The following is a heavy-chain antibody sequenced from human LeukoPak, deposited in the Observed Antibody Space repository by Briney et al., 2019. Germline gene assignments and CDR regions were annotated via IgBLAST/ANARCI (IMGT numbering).Heavy chain of an antibody. D-gene: IGHD6-19*01. CDR1: GFTFSSYW. J-gene: IGHJ4*02. CDR3: VRNLAVAGTCFDS. CDR2: IRQDGDLK. V-gene: IGHV3-7*03. Sequence: PGGSLRLSCTGSGFTFSSYWMSWVRQAPGKGLEWVANIRQDGDLKHYVDSVRGRFTISRDNAESSLFLQMNSLRAEDTAVYYCVRNLAVAGTCFDSWGQGTLVTVSS.